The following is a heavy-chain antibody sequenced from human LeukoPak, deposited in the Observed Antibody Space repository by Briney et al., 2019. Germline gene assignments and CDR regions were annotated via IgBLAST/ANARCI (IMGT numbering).Heavy chain of an antibody. J-gene: IGHJ3*02. V-gene: IGHV4-38-2*01. CDR1: GYSISSGYY. CDR2: IYHSGST. CDR3: ASTPWGGGQNDAFDI. Sequence: SETLSLTCAVSGYSISSGYYWGWIRQPPGKGLEWIGSIYHSGSTYYNPSLKSRVTISVDTSKNQFSLKLSSVTAADTAVYYCASTPWGGGQNDAFDIWGQGTMVTVSS. D-gene: IGHD3-16*01.